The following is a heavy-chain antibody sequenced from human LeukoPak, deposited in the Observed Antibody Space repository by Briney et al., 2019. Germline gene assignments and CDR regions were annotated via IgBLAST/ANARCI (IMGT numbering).Heavy chain of an antibody. D-gene: IGHD5-12*01. CDR3: AKDPDSGYDYGGYFDY. V-gene: IGHV3-74*01. CDR2: INTDGSST. J-gene: IGHJ4*02. Sequence: TGGSLRLSCAAFGFTFSSFWMHWVRHTPGKGLVWVSRINTDGSSTIYADSVKGRFTISRDNSKNTLYLQVNSLRAEDTAVYYWAKDPDSGYDYGGYFDYWGQGTLVTVSS. CDR1: GFTFSSFW.